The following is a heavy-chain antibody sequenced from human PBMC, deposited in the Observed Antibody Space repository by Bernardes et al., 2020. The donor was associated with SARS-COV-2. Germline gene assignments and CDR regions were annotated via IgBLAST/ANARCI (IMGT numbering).Heavy chain of an antibody. J-gene: IGHJ2*01. D-gene: IGHD4-17*01. V-gene: IGHV3-23*01. Sequence: GGSLRLSCAASGFTFCNYAMSWVRQAPGKGLEWVSGISGRGGNTYYADSVKGRFTISRDNSKNTLYLKMNSLRAEDTAVYYCAKDGARGAYGDPRYWYFDLWGRGTLVTVSS. CDR2: ISGRGGNT. CDR1: GFTFCNYA. CDR3: AKDGARGAYGDPRYWYFDL.